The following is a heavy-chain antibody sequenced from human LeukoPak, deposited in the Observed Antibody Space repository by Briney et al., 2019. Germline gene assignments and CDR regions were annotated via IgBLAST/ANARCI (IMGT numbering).Heavy chain of an antibody. Sequence: PGGSLRLSCAASGFTFSSYGMHWVRQAPGKGLEWVAFIRYDGGNKYFADSVKGRFTISRDNSKNTLYLQMNSLRAEDTAVYYCAKDQSRWELQGFDYWGQGTLVTVSS. CDR2: IRYDGGNK. J-gene: IGHJ4*02. D-gene: IGHD1-26*01. V-gene: IGHV3-30*02. CDR1: GFTFSSYG. CDR3: AKDQSRWELQGFDY.